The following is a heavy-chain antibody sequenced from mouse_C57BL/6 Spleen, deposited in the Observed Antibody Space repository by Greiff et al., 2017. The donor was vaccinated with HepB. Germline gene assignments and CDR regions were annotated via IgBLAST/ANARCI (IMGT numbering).Heavy chain of an antibody. CDR1: GFTFSSYA. CDR2: ISDGGSYT. CDR3: ARGLGHVYFDY. J-gene: IGHJ2*01. D-gene: IGHD4-1*01. Sequence: EVQRVESGGGLVKPGGSLKLSCAASGFTFSSYAMSWVRQTPEKRLEWVATISDGGSYTYYPDNVKGRFTISRDNAKNNLYLQMSHLKSEDTAMYYCARGLGHVYFDYWGQGTTLTVSS. V-gene: IGHV5-4*01.